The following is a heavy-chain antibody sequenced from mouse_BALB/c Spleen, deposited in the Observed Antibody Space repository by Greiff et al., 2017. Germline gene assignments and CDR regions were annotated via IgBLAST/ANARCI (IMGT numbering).Heavy chain of an antibody. CDR3: ARGRWLLRPYYAMDY. Sequence: EVHLVESGGGLVKPGGSLKLSCAASGFAFSSYDMSWVRQTPEKRLEWVAYISSGGSTYYPDSVKGRFTISRDNARNILYLQMSSLRSEDTAMYYCARGRWLLRPYYAMDYWGQGTSVTVSS. V-gene: IGHV5-6-5*01. J-gene: IGHJ4*01. CDR2: ISSGGST. CDR1: GFAFSSYD. D-gene: IGHD2-3*01.